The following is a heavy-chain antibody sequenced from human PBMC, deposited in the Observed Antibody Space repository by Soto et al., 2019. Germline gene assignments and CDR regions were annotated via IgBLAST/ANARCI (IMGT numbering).Heavy chain of an antibody. Sequence: HVQLVQSGGELKKPGASVKVSCNTSGYTFNTYFITWVRQAPGQGLEWMGWISPHNGKTKYAEKFQGRVTMTADTITKTAYMELRNLRIDATAVYYCARDTGNSFDYWGQGTPVTVSS. J-gene: IGHJ4*02. CDR1: GYTFNTYF. CDR3: ARDTGNSFDY. V-gene: IGHV1-18*01. CDR2: ISPHNGKT.